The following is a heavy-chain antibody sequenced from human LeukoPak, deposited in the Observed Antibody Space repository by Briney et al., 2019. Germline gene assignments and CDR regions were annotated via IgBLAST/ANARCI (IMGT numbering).Heavy chain of an antibody. D-gene: IGHD1-1*01. CDR3: AKTRLSNNLPGLNWFDP. V-gene: IGHV3-23*01. Sequence: PGGSLRLSCAASGFTFSSYAMSWARQAPGKGLEWVSAISGSGGSTYYADSVKGRFTISRDNSKNTLYLQMNSLRAEDTAIYYCAKTRLSNNLPGLNWFDPWGQGTLVTVSS. CDR1: GFTFSSYA. CDR2: ISGSGGST. J-gene: IGHJ5*02.